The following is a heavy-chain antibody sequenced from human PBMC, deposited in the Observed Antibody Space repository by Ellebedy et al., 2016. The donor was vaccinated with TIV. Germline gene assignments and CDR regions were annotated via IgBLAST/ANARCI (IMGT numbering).Heavy chain of an antibody. CDR3: ARKYIYGFD. J-gene: IGHJ4*02. CDR2: IYSGWAT. D-gene: IGHD5-18*01. Sequence: GESPKISCGASGFPVRSNYMNWVRLAPGKGLEWVSVIYSGWATSYADSVKGRFTISRDNSKNTLYLQMNSLRVEDTAVYYCARKYIYGFDWGQGNLVTVSS. CDR1: GFPVRSNY. V-gene: IGHV3-66*01.